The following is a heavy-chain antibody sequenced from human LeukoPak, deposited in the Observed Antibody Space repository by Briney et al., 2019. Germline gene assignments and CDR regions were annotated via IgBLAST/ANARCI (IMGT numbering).Heavy chain of an antibody. CDR1: GGSISSSSYS. CDR2: FYYRGTT. CDR3: ARRGIY. J-gene: IGHJ4*02. D-gene: IGHD3-16*01. Sequence: SETLFLTCTVSGGSISSSSYSWGWIRQPPGKGLEWIGSFYYRGTTYYNPSLKSRVTMSVDTSKNQFSLKLSSVTAADTAVYFCARRGIYWGQGTLVTVSS. V-gene: IGHV4-39*01.